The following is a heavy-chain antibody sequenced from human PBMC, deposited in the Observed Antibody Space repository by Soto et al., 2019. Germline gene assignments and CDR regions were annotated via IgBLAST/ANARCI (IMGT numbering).Heavy chain of an antibody. V-gene: IGHV3-30*03. CDR1: GFSFSNYG. J-gene: IGHJ3*02. CDR2: TSSDGGDK. Sequence: QLVESGGDVVQPGRSLRLSCVASGFSFSNYGMHWVRQAPGKGLEWVAVTSSDGGDKYYADSVKGRFTISRDNSKKTLYLQMNSLRPEDTAMFYCAIRGYQYAFDIWGQGTMVTVSS. D-gene: IGHD2-2*01. CDR3: AIRGYQYAFDI.